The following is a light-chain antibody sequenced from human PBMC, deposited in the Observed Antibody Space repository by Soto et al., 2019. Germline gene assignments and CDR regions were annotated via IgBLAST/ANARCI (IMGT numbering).Light chain of an antibody. J-gene: IGKJ5*01. V-gene: IGKV1-33*01. Sequence: IQLTQSPSSLSASVGESVTITCRASQDIDNYLNWYQHRPGEAPKLLIYAASYLETGVPARFSGSGSGTDFSFTITSLQPEDSATYYGQQYDTRPTMTFGQGTRLEIK. CDR3: QQYDTRPTMT. CDR2: AAS. CDR1: QDIDNY.